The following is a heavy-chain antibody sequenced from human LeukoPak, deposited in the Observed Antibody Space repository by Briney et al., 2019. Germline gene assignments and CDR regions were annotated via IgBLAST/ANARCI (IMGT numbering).Heavy chain of an antibody. CDR2: ISYDGSDK. D-gene: IGHD2-15*01. V-gene: IGHV3-30*18. J-gene: IGHJ4*02. CDR3: AKDEVKYCSGGSCYSGHY. Sequence: GGSLRLSCAASGFTFSSYGMHWVRQAPGKGLEWVAVISYDGSDKYYADSVKGRFTISRDNSKNTLYLQMNSLRAEDTAVYYCAKDEVKYCSGGSCYSGHYWGQGTLVTVSS. CDR1: GFTFSSYG.